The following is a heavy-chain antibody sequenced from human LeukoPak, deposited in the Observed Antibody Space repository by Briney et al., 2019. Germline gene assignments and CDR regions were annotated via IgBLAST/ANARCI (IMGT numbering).Heavy chain of an antibody. J-gene: IGHJ4*02. D-gene: IGHD3-10*01. CDR2: ISGSGNTI. Sequence: GGSLRLSCAASGFTFSSYGMSWVRQSPGKGLEWVSYISGSGNTIYYADSVKGRFTISRDNAKNSLYLQMNSLRVEDTAVYYCARADSGTYYLFDNWGQGTLVTVSS. V-gene: IGHV3-48*04. CDR1: GFTFSSYG. CDR3: ARADSGTYYLFDN.